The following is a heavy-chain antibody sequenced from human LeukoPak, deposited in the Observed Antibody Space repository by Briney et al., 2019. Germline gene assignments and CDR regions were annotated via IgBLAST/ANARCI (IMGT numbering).Heavy chain of an antibody. Sequence: GGALRLSCAASGFTFSGSVMHWVRQAAGKGLEGVGRIRSKRNNYATAYAASVKGRFTISRDDSKNTVYLHMDSLKTEATALYYCSRLEDSSPIEVALDIWGQGTVVTVSS. CDR1: GFTFSGSV. CDR3: SRLEDSSPIEVALDI. V-gene: IGHV3-73*01. CDR2: IRSKRNNYAT. D-gene: IGHD6-13*01. J-gene: IGHJ3*02.